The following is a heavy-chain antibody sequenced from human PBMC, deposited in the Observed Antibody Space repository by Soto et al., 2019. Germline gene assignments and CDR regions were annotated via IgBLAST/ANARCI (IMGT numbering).Heavy chain of an antibody. CDR1: GFTFSSYA. V-gene: IGHV3-23*01. Sequence: LRLSCAASGFTFSSYAMSWVRQAPGKGLEWVSAISGSGGSTYYADSVKGRFTISRDNSKNTLYLQMNSLRAEDTAVYYCAKDREGITMVRGAMGAFDIWGQGRMVTVSS. J-gene: IGHJ3*02. CDR2: ISGSGGST. D-gene: IGHD3-10*01. CDR3: AKDREGITMVRGAMGAFDI.